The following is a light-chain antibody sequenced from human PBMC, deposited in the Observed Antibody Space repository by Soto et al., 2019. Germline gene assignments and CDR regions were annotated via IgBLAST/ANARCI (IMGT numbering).Light chain of an antibody. Sequence: QSALTQPASVSGSPGQSITISCTGTSSDVGGYNYVSWFQQHPGIVPKLMIYEVSNRPSGVSNRFSGSKSVNTASLTISGLQSEDAAYYYCISYTSKSTWVFGGGTKLTVL. CDR3: ISYTSKSTWV. J-gene: IGLJ2*01. CDR1: SSDVGGYNY. CDR2: EVS. V-gene: IGLV2-14*01.